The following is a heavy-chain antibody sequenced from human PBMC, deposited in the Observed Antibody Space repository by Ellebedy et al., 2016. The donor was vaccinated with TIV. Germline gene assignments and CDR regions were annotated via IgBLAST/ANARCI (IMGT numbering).Heavy chain of an antibody. Sequence: SVKVSCXASGGTFSSYAISWVRQAPGQGLEWMGGIIPIFGTANYAQRLQGRVTMTTDTSTSTAYMELRSLTSDDTAVYYCARGTRISGSPGTTWGQGTLVTVSS. CDR2: IIPIFGTA. V-gene: IGHV1-69*05. CDR3: ARGTRISGSPGTT. J-gene: IGHJ5*02. D-gene: IGHD1-26*01. CDR1: GGTFSSYA.